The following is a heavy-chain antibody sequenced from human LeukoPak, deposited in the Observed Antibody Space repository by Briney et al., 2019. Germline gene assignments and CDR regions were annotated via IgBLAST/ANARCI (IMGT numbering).Heavy chain of an antibody. V-gene: IGHV3-53*05. CDR1: GFTVSSNY. D-gene: IGHD6-19*01. CDR3: AKDPWEQWLAGAFDI. Sequence: GGSLRLSCAASGFTVSSNYMSWVRQAPGKGLEWVSVIYSGGSTYYADSVKGRFTISRDDSKNTLYLQMNSLRAEDTAVYYCAKDPWEQWLAGAFDIWGQGTMVTVSS. CDR2: IYSGGST. J-gene: IGHJ3*02.